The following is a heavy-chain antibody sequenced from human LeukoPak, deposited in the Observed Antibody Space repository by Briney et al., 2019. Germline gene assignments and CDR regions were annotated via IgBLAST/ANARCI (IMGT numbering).Heavy chain of an antibody. CDR1: GFIFRSYS. CDR2: ISGGSTTI. CDR3: AKAPVTSCRGAYCYPFDS. D-gene: IGHD2-21*01. Sequence: GGSLRLSCAASGFIFRSYSMNWVRQAPGKGLEWVSYISGGSTTIYYADSVKGRFTISRDNAKNSLYLQMNSLRAEDAAVYFCAKAPVTSCRGAYCYPFDSWGQGTLVTVSS. J-gene: IGHJ4*02. V-gene: IGHV3-48*01.